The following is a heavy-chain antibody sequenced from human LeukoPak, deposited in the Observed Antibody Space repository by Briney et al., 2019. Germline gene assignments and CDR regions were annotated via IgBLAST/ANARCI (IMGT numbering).Heavy chain of an antibody. CDR2: VHHSGSI. V-gene: IGHV4-38-2*02. CDR1: GYSISSGYW. Sequence: SETLSLTCTVSGYSISSGYWWGWIRQSPGMGLEWIGSVHHSGSIYYNPSFKSRVTISVDTSKNQSSLKLSSVTAADTAVYYCARVRPGIAATGTWAAPAWGQGTLVTASS. CDR3: ARVRPGIAATGTWAAPA. D-gene: IGHD6-13*01. J-gene: IGHJ5*02.